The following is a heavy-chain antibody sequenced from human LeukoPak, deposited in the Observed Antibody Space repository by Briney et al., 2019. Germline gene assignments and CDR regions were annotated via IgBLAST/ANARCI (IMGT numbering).Heavy chain of an antibody. J-gene: IGHJ5*02. V-gene: IGHV6-1*01. D-gene: IGHD2/OR15-2a*01. CDR1: GDSVSSNRAG. Sequence: PSQTLSLTCAISGDSVSSNRAGWHWIRQSPSRGLEWLGRTYYRSKWYTDYAVSVKSRITINPDTSKNQFSLQLNSVTPEDTAVYYCARVFLYRFVPWGQGTLVTVSS. CDR2: TYYRSKWYT. CDR3: ARVFLYRFVP.